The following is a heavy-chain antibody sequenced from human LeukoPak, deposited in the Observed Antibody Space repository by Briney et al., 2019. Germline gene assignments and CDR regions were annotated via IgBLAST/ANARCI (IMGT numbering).Heavy chain of an antibody. Sequence: PSETLSLTCSVSGDSISTYWSWIRQPPGKGLEWIGNIYNSANTNYKPSLQSRRTMSFDTSKSQFPLQLTYVSAADTAVYYCARRFSSRSDGNGYYSGHDPFDVWGQGTLVTVSS. CDR1: GDSISTY. J-gene: IGHJ3*01. D-gene: IGHD3-22*01. V-gene: IGHV4-59*08. CDR2: IYNSANT. CDR3: ARRFSSRSDGNGYYSGHDPFDV.